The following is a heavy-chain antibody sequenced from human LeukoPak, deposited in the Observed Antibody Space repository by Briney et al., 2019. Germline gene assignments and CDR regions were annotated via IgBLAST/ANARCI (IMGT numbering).Heavy chain of an antibody. J-gene: IGHJ4*02. D-gene: IGHD2-21*02. CDR3: AKDFVVVPGNVNYFDY. CDR1: EFSVGSNH. CDR2: ISGSGDNT. V-gene: IGHV3-23*01. Sequence: GGSLRLSCAASEFSVGSNHMTWVRQAPGRGLEWVSGISGSGDNTYYADSVKGRFTVSRDNFKNTLYVQMKSLRVEDTAVYYCAKDFVVVPGNVNYFDYWGQGTLVTVSS.